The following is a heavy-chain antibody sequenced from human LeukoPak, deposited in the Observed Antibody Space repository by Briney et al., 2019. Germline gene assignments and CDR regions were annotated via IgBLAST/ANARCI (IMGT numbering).Heavy chain of an antibody. D-gene: IGHD2-2*01. V-gene: IGHV1-3*01. CDR1: GYTFTSYA. J-gene: IGHJ6*02. CDR3: ARDIVVVPAAIVYYYYGMDV. CDR2: INAGNGNT. Sequence: ASVKVSCKASGYTFTSYAMHWVRQAPGQRLEWMGWINAGNGNTKYSQKFQGRVTITRDTSASTAYMELSSLRSEDTAVHYCARDIVVVPAAIVYYYYGMDVWGQGTTVTVSS.